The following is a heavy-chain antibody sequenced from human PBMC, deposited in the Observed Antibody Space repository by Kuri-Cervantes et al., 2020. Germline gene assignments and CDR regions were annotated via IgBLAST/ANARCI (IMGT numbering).Heavy chain of an antibody. J-gene: IGHJ6*03. V-gene: IGHV3-15*01. Sequence: GESLKISCAASGFTFSNAWMSWARQAPGKGLEWVGRIKSKTDGGTTDYAAPVKGRFTISRDDSKNTAYLQMNSLKTEDTAVYYCTRTDDYGDYVSYYMDVWGKGTTVTVSS. D-gene: IGHD4-17*01. CDR3: TRTDDYGDYVSYYMDV. CDR1: GFTFSNAW. CDR2: IKSKTDGGTT.